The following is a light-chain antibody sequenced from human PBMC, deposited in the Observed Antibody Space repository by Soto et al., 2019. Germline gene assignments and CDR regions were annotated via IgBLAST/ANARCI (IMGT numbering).Light chain of an antibody. Sequence: EIELTQSQGTLSLSPGERATLSCRASQSIGGSLAWYQQKPGQAPRLLISDASTRATGTPARFSGSVSGTEFTLTISSLQSEDFALYYCHQYNSWPPGTFGQGTKVDI. CDR2: DAS. CDR1: QSIGGS. J-gene: IGKJ2*01. CDR3: HQYNSWPPGT. V-gene: IGKV3-15*01.